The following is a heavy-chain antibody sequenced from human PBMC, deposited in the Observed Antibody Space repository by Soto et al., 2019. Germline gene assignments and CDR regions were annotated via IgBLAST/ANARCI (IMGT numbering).Heavy chain of an antibody. CDR3: AKMTPYGGNYRDAFDV. D-gene: IGHD1-26*01. CDR2: VTGRSRNT. CDR1: GFTFNNFA. Sequence: EMQLLESGGGLQQPGGSLRLSCAASGFTFNNFAMGWVRQAPGKGLAWISAVTGRSRNTYYADSEKGRFTISRNNFENTVYLQMDGLRVEDTAVYYCAKMTPYGGNYRDAFDVWGRGTMVTVAS. V-gene: IGHV3-23*01. J-gene: IGHJ3*01.